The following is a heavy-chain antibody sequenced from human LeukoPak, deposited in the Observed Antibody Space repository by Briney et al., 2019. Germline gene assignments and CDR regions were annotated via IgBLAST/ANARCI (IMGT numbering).Heavy chain of an antibody. CDR2: IYYSGST. Sequence: SETLSLTCTVSGGSINSYYWSWIRQPPGKGLEWIGYIYYSGSTSYNPSLNSRVTISRDTSKNQFSLNLRSVTAADTAVYYCTSGGMVSGDFWGHGALVTVSS. J-gene: IGHJ4*01. V-gene: IGHV4-59*01. CDR3: TSGGMVSGDF. D-gene: IGHD2-8*01. CDR1: GGSINSYY.